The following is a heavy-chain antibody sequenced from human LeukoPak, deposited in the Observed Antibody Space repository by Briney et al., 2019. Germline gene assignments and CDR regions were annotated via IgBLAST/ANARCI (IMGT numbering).Heavy chain of an antibody. D-gene: IGHD2-15*01. CDR3: ARDPAPLGYCSGGSCLNAFDI. Sequence: SETLSLTCTVSGGSISSYYWSWIRQPPGKGLEWIGYIYYSGSTNYNPSLKSRVTISVDTSKNQFSLKLSSVTAADTAVYYCARDPAPLGYCSGGSCLNAFDIWGQGTMVTVSS. V-gene: IGHV4-59*01. J-gene: IGHJ3*02. CDR2: IYYSGST. CDR1: GGSISSYY.